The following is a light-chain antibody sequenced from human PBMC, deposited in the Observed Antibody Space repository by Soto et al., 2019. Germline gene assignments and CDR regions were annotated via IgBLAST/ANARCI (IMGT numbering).Light chain of an antibody. CDR3: QQYNNWTRT. Sequence: EILMTQSPATLSGSPGGRATLSCTATQSISDTLAWYQQKPGQAPRLLIHGASTRATGFPARFSGSGSGTDFTLTISSLQSEDFAVYYFQQYNNWTRTFGQGTKVDI. J-gene: IGKJ1*01. CDR2: GAS. V-gene: IGKV3-15*01. CDR1: QSISDT.